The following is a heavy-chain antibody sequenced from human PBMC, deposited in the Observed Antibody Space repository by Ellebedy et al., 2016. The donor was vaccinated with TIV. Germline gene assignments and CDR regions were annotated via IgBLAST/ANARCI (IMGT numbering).Heavy chain of an antibody. CDR2: INHSGST. V-gene: IGHV4-34*01. J-gene: IGHJ4*02. CDR3: ARDGFVGAFDY. D-gene: IGHD1-26*01. CDR1: GGSFSGYY. Sequence: MPSETLSLTCAVYGGSFSGYYWSWIRQPPGKGLEWIGEINHSGSTNYNPSLKSRVTISVDTSKTQFSLKLSSVTAADTAVYYCARDGFVGAFDYWGQGTLVTVSS.